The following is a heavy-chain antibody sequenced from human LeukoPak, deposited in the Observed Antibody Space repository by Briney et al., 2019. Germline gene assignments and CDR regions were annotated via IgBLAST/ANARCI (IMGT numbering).Heavy chain of an antibody. CDR2: ISYDGSNK. CDR1: GFTFSSYA. V-gene: IGHV3-30-3*01. Sequence: GRSLRLSCAASGFTFSSYAMHWVGQAPGKGLEGGEVISYDGSNKYYADSVKGRFTISRDNSKNTLYLQMNSLRAEDTAVYYCARGSVVVAATREIDYWGQGTLVTVSS. CDR3: ARGSVVVAATREIDY. J-gene: IGHJ4*02. D-gene: IGHD2-15*01.